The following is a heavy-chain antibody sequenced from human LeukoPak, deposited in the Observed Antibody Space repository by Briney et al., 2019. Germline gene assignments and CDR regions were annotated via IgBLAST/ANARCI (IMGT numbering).Heavy chain of an antibody. CDR1: GYTFTGYY. Sequence: GASVKVSRKASGYTFTGYYMHWVRQAPGQGLEWMGWTNPNSGGTNYAQKFQGRVTMTRDTSISTAYMELSRLRSDDTAVYYCARDGEYCSSTSCYPYNWFDPWGQGTLVTVSS. J-gene: IGHJ5*02. D-gene: IGHD2-2*01. V-gene: IGHV1-2*02. CDR3: ARDGEYCSSTSCYPYNWFDP. CDR2: TNPNSGGT.